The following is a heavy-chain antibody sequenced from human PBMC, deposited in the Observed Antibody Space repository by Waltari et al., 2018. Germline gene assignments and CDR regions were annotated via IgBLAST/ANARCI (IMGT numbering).Heavy chain of an antibody. V-gene: IGHV4-4*02. CDR1: GESVSSNCG. J-gene: IGHJ5*02. CDR2: GYASGRT. D-gene: IGHD2-15*01. CDR3: ARDCGRGLDLDA. Sequence: QLQLQESGPGLVKPSGTLSLSCAVSGESVSSNCGWNWVRRSPQRGLEWIAQGYASGRTNYNRCFASRVTVSIDPPNNLFSLTMTAATAADTAGYYCARDCGRGLDLDAWGPGTLVAVS.